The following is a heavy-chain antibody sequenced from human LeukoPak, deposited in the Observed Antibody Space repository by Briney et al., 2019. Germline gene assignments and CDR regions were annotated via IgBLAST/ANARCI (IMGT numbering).Heavy chain of an antibody. CDR1: GGSISSSNYY. Sequence: PSETLSLTCTVSGGSISSSNYYWGWIRQPPGKGLEWIGSIYHSGSTYYNPSLKSRVTISVDTSKNQFSLKLSSVTAADTAVYYCARGRVAAAASGDWGQGTLVTVSS. CDR2: IYHSGST. V-gene: IGHV4-39*07. D-gene: IGHD6-13*01. J-gene: IGHJ4*02. CDR3: ARGRVAAAASGD.